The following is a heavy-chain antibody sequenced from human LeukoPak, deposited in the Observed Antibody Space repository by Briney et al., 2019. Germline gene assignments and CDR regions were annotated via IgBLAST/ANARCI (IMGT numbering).Heavy chain of an antibody. J-gene: IGHJ5*02. CDR1: GGSISNFY. CDR3: ARAAAGRDLNWFDP. V-gene: IGHV4-59*06. D-gene: IGHD6-13*01. CDR2: IYYSGST. Sequence: PSETLSLTCTVSGGSISNFYWSWIRQHPGKGLEWIGYIYYSGSTYYNPSLKSRVTISVDTSKNQFSLKLSSVTAADTAVYYCARAAAGRDLNWFDPWGQGTLVTVSS.